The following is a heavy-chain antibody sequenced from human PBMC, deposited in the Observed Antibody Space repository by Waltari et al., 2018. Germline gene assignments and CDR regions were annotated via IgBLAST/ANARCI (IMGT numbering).Heavy chain of an antibody. Sequence: QVLLGESGGGVVQPGRSLRLSCAASGFSFSNHGMHWVRQAPGKGLEWVAVISYDGGTKYYRDSVEGRFTVSRDNSKNTMYLEMNSLRVEDTAIYYCAKEFGGAGSSYMSYFDSWGQGTLVTVSS. CDR2: ISYDGGTK. V-gene: IGHV3-30*18. D-gene: IGHD3-16*01. J-gene: IGHJ4*02. CDR1: GFSFSNHG. CDR3: AKEFGGAGSSYMSYFDS.